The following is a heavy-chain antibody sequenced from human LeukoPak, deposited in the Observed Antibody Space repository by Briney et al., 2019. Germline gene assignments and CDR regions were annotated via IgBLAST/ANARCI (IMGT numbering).Heavy chain of an antibody. CDR1: GFSFSSFW. V-gene: IGHV3-7*01. CDR3: ARMLSSSWSFDY. D-gene: IGHD6-13*01. Sequence: GGSLRLSCAAPGFSFSSFWMNWVRQAPGKGLEWVADIKQDGSDKYYVDSVKGRFTISRDNAKNSLYLQMNSLRAEDTAVYYCARMLSSSWSFDYWGQGTLVTVSS. J-gene: IGHJ4*02. CDR2: IKQDGSDK.